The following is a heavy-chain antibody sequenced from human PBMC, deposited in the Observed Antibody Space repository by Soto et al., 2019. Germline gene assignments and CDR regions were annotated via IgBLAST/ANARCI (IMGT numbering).Heavy chain of an antibody. CDR2: IYNDGNI. CDR3: ARDGYNPYWFAT. Sequence: HLVETGGGLIHPGGSLRLSCAPSGLSVSNNYMSWVRQAPGKGLEWVSTIYNDGNIYYADSVRGRFTISRDNSRNTLSLQMSRLRPDDTAVYYCARDGYNPYWFATWGQGTLVTVSS. V-gene: IGHV3-53*02. D-gene: IGHD5-12*01. J-gene: IGHJ5*02. CDR1: GLSVSNNY.